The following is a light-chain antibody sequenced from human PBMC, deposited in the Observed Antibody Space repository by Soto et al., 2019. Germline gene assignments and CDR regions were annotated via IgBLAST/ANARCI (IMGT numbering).Light chain of an antibody. CDR2: EDN. V-gene: IGLV6-57*04. CDR1: SGSIASNY. Sequence: NFTLTQPHSVSESPGKTVTISCTRSSGSIASNYVQWYQQRPGSAPTTVIYEDNQRPSGVPDRFSGSIDSSSNSASLTISGLKTEDEADYYCQSYDSSIPVVFGGGTKLTVL. CDR3: QSYDSSIPVV. J-gene: IGLJ2*01.